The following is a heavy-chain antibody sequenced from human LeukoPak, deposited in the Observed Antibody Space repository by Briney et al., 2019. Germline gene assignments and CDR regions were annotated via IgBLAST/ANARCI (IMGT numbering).Heavy chain of an antibody. V-gene: IGHV4-61*02. CDR2: IYTSGST. Sequence: SETLSLTCTVSGGSISSGNYYWGWIRQPAGKGLEWIGRIYTSGSTNYNPSLKSRVTISGDTSKNQFSLRLSSLTAADTAVYYCARASYSYDINGWVPFDYWGQGTLVTVSS. CDR3: ARASYSYDINGWVPFDY. D-gene: IGHD3-22*01. CDR1: GGSISSGNYY. J-gene: IGHJ4*02.